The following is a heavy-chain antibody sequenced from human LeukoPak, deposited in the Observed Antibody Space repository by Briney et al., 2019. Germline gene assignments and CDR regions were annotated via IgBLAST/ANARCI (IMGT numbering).Heavy chain of an antibody. V-gene: IGHV1-69*05. CDR2: IIPIFGTA. CDR3: ARDLEWLYPGGAFDI. CDR1: GGTFSSYA. J-gene: IGHJ3*02. D-gene: IGHD3-3*01. Sequence: SVKVSCKASGGTFSSYAISWVRQAPGQGLEWMGGIIPIFGTANYAQKFQGRVTMTRDTSISTAYMELSRLRSDDTAVYYCARDLEWLYPGGAFDIWGQGTMVTVSS.